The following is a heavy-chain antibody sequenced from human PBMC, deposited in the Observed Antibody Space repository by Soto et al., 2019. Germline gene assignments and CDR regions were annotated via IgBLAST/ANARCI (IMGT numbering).Heavy chain of an antibody. CDR2: ISAYNGNT. Sequence: GASVKVSCKVSGYTLTELSMHWVRQAPGQGLEWMGWISAYNGNTNYAQKLQGRVTMTTDTSTSTAYMELRSLRSDDTAVYYCARDRLREAFDIWGQGTMVTVS. CDR1: GYTLTELS. J-gene: IGHJ3*02. CDR3: ARDRLREAFDI. V-gene: IGHV1-18*01.